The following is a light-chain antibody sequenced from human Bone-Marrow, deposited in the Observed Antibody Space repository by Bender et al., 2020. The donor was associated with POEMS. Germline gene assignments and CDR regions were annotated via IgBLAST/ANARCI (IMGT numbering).Light chain of an antibody. J-gene: IGLJ2*01. CDR1: SGHSDFA. CDR2: LNSDGSH. V-gene: IGLV4-69*01. Sequence: QLVLTQSPSASASLGASVKLTCTLSSGHSDFAIAWHQQLPGKGPRYLMNLNSDGSHTKGDGIPDRFSGSSSGAERYLTISRLQSEDEADYYCQTWGSGIVVFGGGTKLTVL. CDR3: QTWGSGIVV.